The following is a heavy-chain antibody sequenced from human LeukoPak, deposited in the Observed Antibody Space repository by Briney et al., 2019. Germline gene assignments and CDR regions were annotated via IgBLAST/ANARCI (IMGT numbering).Heavy chain of an antibody. D-gene: IGHD1-26*01. CDR3: ARGVSSGSLFDQ. Sequence: SQTLSLTCAISGDSVSSNSGTWKWIRQSPSRGLEWLGRTYYRSKWYNDYAVSVNSRLTVNPDTSKNQFSLHLNSVTPEDTAVYYCARGVSSGSLFDQWGQGILVTVSS. CDR1: GDSVSSNSGT. CDR2: TYYRSKWYN. J-gene: IGHJ4*02. V-gene: IGHV6-1*01.